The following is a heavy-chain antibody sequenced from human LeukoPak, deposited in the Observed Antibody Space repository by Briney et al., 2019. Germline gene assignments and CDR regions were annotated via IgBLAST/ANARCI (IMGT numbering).Heavy chain of an antibody. V-gene: IGHV4-34*01. CDR2: INHSGST. Sequence: SETLSLTCAVYGGSFSGYYWSWIRQPPGKGLEWIGEINHSGSTNYNPSLKSRVTISVDTSKNQFSLKLSSVTAADTAVYYCARGPTYYYDSSGYYLDYWGQGTLVTASS. D-gene: IGHD3-22*01. J-gene: IGHJ4*02. CDR3: ARGPTYYYDSSGYYLDY. CDR1: GGSFSGYY.